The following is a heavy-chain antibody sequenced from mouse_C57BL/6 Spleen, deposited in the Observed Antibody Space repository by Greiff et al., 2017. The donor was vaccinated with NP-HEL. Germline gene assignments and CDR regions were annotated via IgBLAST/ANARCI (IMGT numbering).Heavy chain of an antibody. CDR3: ARGLLYDWYFDV. CDR1: GYTFTSYW. D-gene: IGHD2-12*01. J-gene: IGHJ1*03. CDR2: INPSNGGT. V-gene: IGHV1-53*01. Sequence: QVQLKQPGTELVKPGASVKLSCKASGYTFTSYWMHWVKQRPGQGLEWIGNINPSNGGTNYNEKFKSKATLTVDKSSSTAYMQLSSLTSEDSAVYYCARGLLYDWYFDVWGTGTTVTVSS.